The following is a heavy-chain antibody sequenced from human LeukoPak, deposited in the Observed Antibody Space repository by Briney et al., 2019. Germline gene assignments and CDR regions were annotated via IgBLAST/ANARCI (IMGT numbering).Heavy chain of an antibody. CDR1: GFTFSSYS. CDR3: ATPKGGSGSHRAPLEY. J-gene: IGHJ4*02. CDR2: ISDDGSNE. D-gene: IGHD3-10*01. V-gene: IGHV3-30*03. Sequence: GGSLRLSCAASGFTFSSYSMNWVRQAPGKGLEWVAIISDDGSNEYYADSVKGRFTISRDNSKNTLYLQMNSLRAEDTAVYYCATPKGGSGSHRAPLEYWGQGTLVTVST.